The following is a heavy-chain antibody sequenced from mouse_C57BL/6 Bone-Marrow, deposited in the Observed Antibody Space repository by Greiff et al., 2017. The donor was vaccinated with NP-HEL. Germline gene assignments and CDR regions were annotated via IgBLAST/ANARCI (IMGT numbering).Heavy chain of an antibody. V-gene: IGHV1-69*01. CDR3: ARRGGSSPMDY. CDR2: IDPSDSYT. D-gene: IGHD1-1*01. CDR1: GYTFTSYW. J-gene: IGHJ4*01. Sequence: VQLQESGAELVMPGASVKLSCKASGYTFTSYWMHWVKQRPGQGLEWIGEIDPSDSYTNYNQKFKGKSTLTVDKSSSTAYMQLSSLTSEDSAVYYCARRGGSSPMDYWGQGTSVTVSS.